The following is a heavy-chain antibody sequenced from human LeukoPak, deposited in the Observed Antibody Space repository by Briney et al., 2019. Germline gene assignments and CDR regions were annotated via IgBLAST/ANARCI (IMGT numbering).Heavy chain of an antibody. CDR3: ARGTPRIQLWYY. Sequence: KSSETLSLTCTVSGGSISSYYWSWIRQPPGKGLEWIGYIYYSGSTNYNPSLKSRVTISIDTSKNQFSLKLSSVTAADTAIYYCARGTPRIQLWYYWGQGTLVTVSS. CDR1: GGSISSYY. D-gene: IGHD5-18*01. J-gene: IGHJ4*02. V-gene: IGHV4-59*01. CDR2: IYYSGST.